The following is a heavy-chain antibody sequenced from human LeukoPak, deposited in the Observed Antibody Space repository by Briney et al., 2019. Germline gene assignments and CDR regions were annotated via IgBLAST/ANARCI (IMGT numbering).Heavy chain of an antibody. V-gene: IGHV3-23*01. CDR1: GFTFSSYA. CDR2: ISGSGGGN. D-gene: IGHD3-3*01. Sequence: GGPLRLSCAASGFTFSSYAMSWVRQAPGKGLEWVSDISGSGGGNYYADPVRGGFNIPRDNSKNTLYLKMNSLRAEDTAVYYCAKDFWDCWSGYSIDYWGQVTLVTVAS. CDR3: AKDFWDCWSGYSIDY. J-gene: IGHJ4*02.